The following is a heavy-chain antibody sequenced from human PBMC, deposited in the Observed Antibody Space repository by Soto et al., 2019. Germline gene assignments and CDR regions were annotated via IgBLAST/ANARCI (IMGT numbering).Heavy chain of an antibody. CDR2: IKPDKGDT. D-gene: IGHD3-10*01. V-gene: IGHV1-2*02. CDR3: AKPLGEGAFHA. CDR1: GYAFTYSY. Sequence: QVQLVQSGTEVRKPGASLRVSCRAAGYAFTYSYIHWVRQAPGQGLEWMGWIKPDKGDTEYAQMFQERVTLTRDNSIPTVYMELSSLIPDDTAGYFCAKPLGEGAFHAGGQGTVGAFAS. J-gene: IGHJ3*01.